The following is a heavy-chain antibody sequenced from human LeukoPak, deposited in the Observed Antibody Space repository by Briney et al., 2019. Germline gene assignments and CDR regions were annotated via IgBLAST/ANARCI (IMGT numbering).Heavy chain of an antibody. J-gene: IGHJ4*02. CDR1: GGSLSSGDYS. CDR2: IYFSGST. CDR3: TRAETY. Sequence: SETLSLTCTVSGGSLSSGDYSWNWVCQHPGKGLEWIGHIYFSGSTSYNPSLKSRVTISLDTSKNQFSLKLRSVTAADTAVYYCTRAETYWGQGTLVTVSS. V-gene: IGHV4-31*03.